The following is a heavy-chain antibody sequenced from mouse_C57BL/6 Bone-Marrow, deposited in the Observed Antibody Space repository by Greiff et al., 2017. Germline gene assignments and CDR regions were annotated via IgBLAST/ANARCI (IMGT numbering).Heavy chain of an antibody. CDR1: GYTFTDYE. CDR3: TAIYYCNYLYWYFDV. J-gene: IGHJ1*03. Sequence: QVQLKQSGAELVRPGASVTLSCKASGYTFTDYEMHWVKQTPVHGLEWIGAIDPETGGTAYNQKFKGKAILTADKSSSTAYMELRSLTSEDSAVYYCTAIYYCNYLYWYFDVWGTGTTVTVSS. V-gene: IGHV1-15*01. D-gene: IGHD2-1*01. CDR2: IDPETGGT.